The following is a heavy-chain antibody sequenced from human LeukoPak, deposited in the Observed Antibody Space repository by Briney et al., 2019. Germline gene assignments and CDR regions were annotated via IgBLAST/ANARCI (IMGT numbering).Heavy chain of an antibody. J-gene: IGHJ4*02. CDR2: IDTSNGAT. V-gene: IGHV1-2*02. CDR3: AKSRIVGAHCLDY. CDR1: GYTFTSYY. D-gene: IGHD1-26*01. Sequence: ASVKVSCKASGYTFTSYYMHWVRQAPGQGLEWMGWIDTSNGATNYAQKFQGRVTMTRDTSISTAYMELSRLRSDDTAVYYCAKSRIVGAHCLDYWGQGTLVTVSS.